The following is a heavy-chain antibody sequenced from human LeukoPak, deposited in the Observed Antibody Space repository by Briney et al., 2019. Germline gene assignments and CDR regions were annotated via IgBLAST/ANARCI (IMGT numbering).Heavy chain of an antibody. CDR1: GGSFSGYY. D-gene: IGHD3-22*01. CDR2: INHSGST. Sequence: SETLSLTCAVYGGSFSGYYRSWIRQPPGKGLEWIGEINHSGSTNYNPSLKSRVTISVDTSKNQFSLKLSSVTAADTAVYYCASAGSSGYSPPVGYWGQGTLVTVSS. J-gene: IGHJ4*02. V-gene: IGHV4-34*01. CDR3: ASAGSSGYSPPVGY.